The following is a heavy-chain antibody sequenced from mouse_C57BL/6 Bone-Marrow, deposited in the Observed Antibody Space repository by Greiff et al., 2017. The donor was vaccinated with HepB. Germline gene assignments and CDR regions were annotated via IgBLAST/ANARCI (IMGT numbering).Heavy chain of an antibody. D-gene: IGHD1-1*01. CDR1: GFNIKDYY. CDR2: IDPEDGDT. Sequence: VQLQQSGAELVRPGASVKLSCTASGFNIKDYYMHWVKQRPEQGLEWIGRIDPEDGDTEYAPKFQGKATMTADTSSNTAYLQLSSLTSEDTAVYYCTFYYASSTPYWYFDVGGTGTTVTVSS. CDR3: TFYYASSTPYWYFDV. J-gene: IGHJ1*03. V-gene: IGHV14-1*01.